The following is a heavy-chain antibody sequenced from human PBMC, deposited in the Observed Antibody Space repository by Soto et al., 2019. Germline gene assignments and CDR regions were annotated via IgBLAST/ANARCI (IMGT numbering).Heavy chain of an antibody. J-gene: IGHJ6*02. CDR2: IYYSGST. Sequence: QVQLQESGPGLVKPSETLSLTCTVSGGSISSYYWSWIRQPPGKGLEWIGYIYYSGSTNYNPSLKSQVTISVDTSKNQFSLKLSSVTAADTAVYYCARRIQHYYGMDVWGQGTTVTVSS. D-gene: IGHD5-18*01. V-gene: IGHV4-59*01. CDR1: GGSISSYY. CDR3: ARRIQHYYGMDV.